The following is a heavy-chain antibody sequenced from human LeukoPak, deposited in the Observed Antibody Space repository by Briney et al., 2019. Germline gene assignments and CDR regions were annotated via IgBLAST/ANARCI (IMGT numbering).Heavy chain of an antibody. CDR2: ISSNGGST. CDR3: ARDPSRVRDSYYYGMDV. CDR1: GFTFSSYA. V-gene: IGHV3-64*04. J-gene: IGHJ6*02. Sequence: PGGSLRLSCSASGFTFSSYAMHWVRQAPGKGLEYVSAISSNGGSTYYADSVKGRFTISRDNSKNTLYLQMNSLRAEDTAVYYCARDPSRVRDSYYYGMDVRGQGTTVTVSS. D-gene: IGHD2-8*01.